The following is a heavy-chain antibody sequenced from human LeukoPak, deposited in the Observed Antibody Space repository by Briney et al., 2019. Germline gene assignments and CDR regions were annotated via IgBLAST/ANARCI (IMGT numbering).Heavy chain of an antibody. J-gene: IGHJ4*02. CDR3: VASSPQNWKAHDY. Sequence: ASVEVSCKVSGYTLSEFSMHWVRQAPGKGLEWMGGFDPEDGETIYAQKFQGRVSMTEDTSTDTAYMELSSLRSEDTAVYYCVASSPQNWKAHDYWGQGTLVTVSS. V-gene: IGHV1-24*01. CDR2: FDPEDGET. D-gene: IGHD1-1*01. CDR1: GYTLSEFS.